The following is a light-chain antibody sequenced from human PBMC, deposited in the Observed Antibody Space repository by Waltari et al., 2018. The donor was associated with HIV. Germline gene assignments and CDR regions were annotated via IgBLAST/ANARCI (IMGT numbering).Light chain of an antibody. CDR2: GVT. CDR1: TTDIGAFDL. Sequence: QSALTQPASVSGSPGQSVTISCTGGTTDIGAFDLVSWYQQRSGEAPQLIIFGVTSRPSGVSSRFSGFKSGHTASLTISGLHDGDEAYYFCSSYSTLKTILFGGGTKLTV. CDR3: SSYSTLKTIL. V-gene: IGLV2-14*03. J-gene: IGLJ3*02.